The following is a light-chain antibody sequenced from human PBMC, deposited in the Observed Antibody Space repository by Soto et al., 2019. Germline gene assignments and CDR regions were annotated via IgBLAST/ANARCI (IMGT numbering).Light chain of an antibody. CDR1: QSISSY. Sequence: DIKMTQSPSSLSASVGDRVTITCRASQSISSYLNWYQQKPGKAPKLLIYAASSVQSGVPSRFSGSGSGTDFTLTISSLQPEDFATYYCQQSYSTLTFGPGTKVDIK. CDR2: AAS. J-gene: IGKJ3*01. CDR3: QQSYSTLT. V-gene: IGKV1-39*01.